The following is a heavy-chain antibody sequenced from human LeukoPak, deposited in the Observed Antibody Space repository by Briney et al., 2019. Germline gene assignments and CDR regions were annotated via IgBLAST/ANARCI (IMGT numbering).Heavy chain of an antibody. CDR2: IWYDGSNR. CDR1: GFTFSSYG. CDR3: ARGGYYDRSSYYSYLDY. D-gene: IGHD3-22*01. V-gene: IGHV3-33*01. Sequence: GGSLRLSSAASGFTFSSYGMHWVRQAPGKGLEWVAVIWYDGSNRYYSDSVKGRFTISRDNSKNTVYLQMNSLRAEDTAVYFCARGGYYDRSSYYSYLDYWGQGTLVTVSS. J-gene: IGHJ4*02.